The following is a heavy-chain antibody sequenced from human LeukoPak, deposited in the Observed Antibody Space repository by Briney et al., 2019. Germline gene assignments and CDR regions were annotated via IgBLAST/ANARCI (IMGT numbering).Heavy chain of an antibody. V-gene: IGHV3-21*01. CDR1: GFTFSSYS. J-gene: IGHJ4*02. CDR2: ISSSRSYI. D-gene: IGHD3-22*01. CDR3: ARDPTYYYDSSGYYYPSTVWDY. Sequence: MAGGSLRLSCAASGFTFSSYSMNWVRQAPGKGLEWVSSISSSRSYIYYSDSVKGRFTISRDNAKNSLYLQMNSLRAEDTAVYYCARDPTYYYDSSGYYYPSTVWDYWGQGTLVTVSS.